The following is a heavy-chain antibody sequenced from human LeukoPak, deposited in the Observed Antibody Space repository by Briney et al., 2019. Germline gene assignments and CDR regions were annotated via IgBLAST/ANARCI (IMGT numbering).Heavy chain of an antibody. J-gene: IGHJ5*02. Sequence: PSETLSLTCAVYGGSFSGYYWSWIRQPPGKGLEWIGEINHSGSTNYNPSLKSRVTISVDTSKNQFSLKLSSVTAADTAVYYCARNITIFGDAATYNWFDPWGQGTLVTVSS. CDR2: INHSGST. D-gene: IGHD3-3*01. V-gene: IGHV4-34*01. CDR1: GGSFSGYY. CDR3: ARNITIFGDAATYNWFDP.